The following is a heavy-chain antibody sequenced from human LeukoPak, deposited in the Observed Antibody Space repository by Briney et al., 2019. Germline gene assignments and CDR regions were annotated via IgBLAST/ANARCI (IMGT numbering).Heavy chain of an antibody. D-gene: IGHD2/OR15-2a*01. CDR1: GFTFSSYA. CDR2: ISYDGSNK. J-gene: IGHJ4*02. Sequence: PGRSLRLSCAASGFTFSSYAMHWVRQAPGKGLGWVAVISYDGSNKYYADSVKGRFTISRDNSKNTLYLQMNSLRAEDTAVYYCARDSRSALDYWGQGTLVTVSS. CDR3: ARDSRSALDY. V-gene: IGHV3-30*04.